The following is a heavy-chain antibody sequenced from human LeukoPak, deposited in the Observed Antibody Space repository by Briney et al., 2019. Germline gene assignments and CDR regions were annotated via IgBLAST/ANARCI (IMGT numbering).Heavy chain of an antibody. V-gene: IGHV1-69*13. D-gene: IGHD2-15*01. CDR3: ARARDDKGPYCSGGSCYSSYYYYMDV. CDR2: IIPIFGTA. CDR1: GGTFSSYA. J-gene: IGHJ6*03. Sequence: SVKVSCKASGGTFSSYAISWVRQAPGQGLEWMGGIIPIFGTANYAQKFQGRVTITADESTSTAYMELSSLRSEDTAVYYCARARDDKGPYCSGGSCYSSYYYYMDVWGKGTTVTVSS.